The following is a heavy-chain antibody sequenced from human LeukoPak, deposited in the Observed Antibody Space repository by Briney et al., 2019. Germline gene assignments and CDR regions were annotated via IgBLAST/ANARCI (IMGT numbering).Heavy chain of an antibody. Sequence: ASVKVSCKASGYTFTSYGISWVRQAPGQGLEWMGWISAYNGNTNYAQKLQGRVTMTTDTSTSTAYMELRSLRSDDTAVYYCARDLMGTYATYYYDSSGYEAAIQDYYFDYWGQGTLVTVSS. J-gene: IGHJ4*02. V-gene: IGHV1-18*01. CDR1: GYTFTSYG. CDR3: ARDLMGTYATYYYDSSGYEAAIQDYYFDY. D-gene: IGHD3-22*01. CDR2: ISAYNGNT.